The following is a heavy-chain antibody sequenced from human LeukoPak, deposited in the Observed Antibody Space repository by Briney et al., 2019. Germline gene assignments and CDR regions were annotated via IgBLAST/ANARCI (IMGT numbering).Heavy chain of an antibody. CDR2: IYHSGST. CDR3: ARSNIAAAWVFDY. CDR1: GGSISSSNW. D-gene: IGHD6-13*01. V-gene: IGHV4-4*02. J-gene: IGHJ4*02. Sequence: SGTLSLTCAVSGGSISSSNWWSWVRQPPGKGLEWIGEIYHSGSTNYNPSLKSRVTISVDKSKNQFSLKLSSVTAADTAVYYCARSNIAAAWVFDYWGQGTLVTVSS.